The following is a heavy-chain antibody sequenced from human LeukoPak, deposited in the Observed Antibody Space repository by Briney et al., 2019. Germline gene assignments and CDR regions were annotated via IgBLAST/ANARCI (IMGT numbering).Heavy chain of an antibody. D-gene: IGHD6-6*01. Sequence: SETLSLTCSVSVGPSSSSTYQWGWIRQPPGKGLEWIGSIYYSGTTYYNPSLKSRVTISVDTSKNQFSLKLSSVTAADTAVYYCARHWRSLAALTEDYWVQGTLVTVSS. J-gene: IGHJ4*02. CDR1: VGPSSSSTYQ. CDR2: IYYSGTT. V-gene: IGHV4-39*01. CDR3: ARHWRSLAALTEDY.